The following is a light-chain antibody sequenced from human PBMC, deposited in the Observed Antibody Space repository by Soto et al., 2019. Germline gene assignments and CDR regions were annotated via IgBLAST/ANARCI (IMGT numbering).Light chain of an antibody. V-gene: IGLV3-1*01. CDR2: QDS. Sequence: SYELTQPPSVSVSPGQTASITCSGDKLGDKYACWYQQKPGQSPVLVIYQDSKRPSGIPERFSGSNSGNTATLTISGTQAIDEADYYCQAWDSSTGVFGGWTKLTVL. CDR3: QAWDSSTGV. CDR1: KLGDKY. J-gene: IGLJ2*01.